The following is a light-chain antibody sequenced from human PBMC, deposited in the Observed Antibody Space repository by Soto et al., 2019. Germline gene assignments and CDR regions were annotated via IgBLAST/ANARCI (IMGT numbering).Light chain of an antibody. V-gene: IGLV1-40*01. J-gene: IGLJ2*01. CDR2: GNS. CDR3: QSYDSSLSAVV. CDR1: SSNIGAGYD. Sequence: QPVLTQPPSVSGAPGQRVTISCTGSSSNIGAGYDVHWYQQVPGTAPKVLIYGNSNRPSGVPDRFSGSKSGTSASLAITGLQAEDEADYYCQSYDSSLSAVVFGGGTKLTVL.